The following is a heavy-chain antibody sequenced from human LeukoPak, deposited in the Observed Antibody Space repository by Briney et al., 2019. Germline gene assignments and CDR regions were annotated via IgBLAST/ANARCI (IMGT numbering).Heavy chain of an antibody. J-gene: IGHJ4*02. D-gene: IGHD1-1*01. Sequence: GRFLRLSCAASGFTFSSYAMHWVRQAPGKGLEWVAVISYDGSNKYYADSVKGRFTISRDNSKNTLYLQMNSLRAEDTAVYYCARGTEFDYWGQGTLVTVSS. V-gene: IGHV3-30-3*01. CDR3: ARGTEFDY. CDR1: GFTFSSYA. CDR2: ISYDGSNK.